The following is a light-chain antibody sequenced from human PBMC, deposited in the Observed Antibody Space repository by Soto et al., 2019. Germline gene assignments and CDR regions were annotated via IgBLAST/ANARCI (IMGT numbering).Light chain of an antibody. CDR1: QSVSSN. V-gene: IGKV3-11*01. CDR3: QQRSEWPRT. CDR2: GAS. J-gene: IGKJ1*01. Sequence: EIVMTQSPATLSVSPGERATLSCRASQSVSSNLAWYQQKPGQAPRLLIYGASTRATGFPARFSGSGSGTDFTLTIGSLEPEDFAVYYCQQRSEWPRTFGQGTKVEVK.